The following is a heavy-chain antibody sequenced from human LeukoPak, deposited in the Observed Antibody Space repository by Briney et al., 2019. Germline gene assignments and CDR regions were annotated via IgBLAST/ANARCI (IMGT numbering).Heavy chain of an antibody. CDR2: IWYDGSNK. Sequence: GSLRLSCAASGFTFSSFGVHRVRQAPGKGLEWGAVIWYDGSNKYYADSVKGRFTISRDNAKNSLYLQMNSLRAEDTALYYCAKAWVAAAGNYYYYMDVWGKGTTVTVSS. CDR1: GFTFSSFG. CDR3: AKAWVAAAGNYYYYMDV. J-gene: IGHJ6*03. V-gene: IGHV3-33*03. D-gene: IGHD6-13*01.